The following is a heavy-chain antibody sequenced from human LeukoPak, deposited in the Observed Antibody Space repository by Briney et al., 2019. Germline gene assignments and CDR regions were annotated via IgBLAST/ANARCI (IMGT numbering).Heavy chain of an antibody. J-gene: IGHJ4*02. CDR3: ARESAVAGITALDY. CDR2: MYNSDSP. Sequence: SETLSLTCTVSGGSISSYCWIWIRQPAGKGLEWIGRMYNSDSPNYNPSLKSRVTMSVDTSKNQVSLRLTSVTAADTAVYYCARESAVAGITALDYWGQGTLATVSS. D-gene: IGHD6-19*01. V-gene: IGHV4-4*07. CDR1: GGSISSYC.